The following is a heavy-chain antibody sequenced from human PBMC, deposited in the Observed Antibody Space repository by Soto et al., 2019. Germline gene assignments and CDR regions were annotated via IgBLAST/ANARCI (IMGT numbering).Heavy chain of an antibody. D-gene: IGHD6-19*01. J-gene: IGHJ4*02. CDR1: GFTFSNYW. CDR2: ISGDGSST. Sequence: EVQLVESGGGLVQPGGSLGLSCTASGFTFSNYWMYWVRQAPGKGLVWVSRISGDGSSTYYEDSVKGRFTISRDNARNTLYLQMNSLRGDDTAVYHCVRWSNGWSGIAYWGQGILVTVS. CDR3: VRWSNGWSGIAY. V-gene: IGHV3-74*01.